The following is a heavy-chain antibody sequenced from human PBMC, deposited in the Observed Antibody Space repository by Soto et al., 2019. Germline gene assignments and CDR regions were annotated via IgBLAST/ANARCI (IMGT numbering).Heavy chain of an antibody. J-gene: IGHJ6*02. D-gene: IGHD3-10*01. Sequence: QVQLVQSGAEVKMPGSSVRVSCKASGGSFSNYAISWVRQAPGQGLEWMGGIIPMFGIGNYAEKFLGRVKITADESPSPSHMDLSSLRSEDTAVYFCARAYGENYFDAMDVWCQGTTVTVSS. CDR2: IIPMFGIG. CDR1: GGSFSNYA. CDR3: ARAYGENYFDAMDV. V-gene: IGHV1-69*01.